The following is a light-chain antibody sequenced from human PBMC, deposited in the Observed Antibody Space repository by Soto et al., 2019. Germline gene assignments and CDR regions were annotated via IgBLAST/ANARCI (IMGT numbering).Light chain of an antibody. J-gene: IGLJ1*01. CDR3: GSYADSNNYV. V-gene: IGLV2-8*01. CDR2: EVS. CDR1: SRDVGAYNY. Sequence: TVITQPRSRAGTPVQSVTISSTGTSRDVGAYNYVSWYQQHPGKAPKIMIYEVSKRPSGAPDRFSGSKSGNTASLTVSGLQAEDEDDYYCGSYADSNNYVFGTGTKVT.